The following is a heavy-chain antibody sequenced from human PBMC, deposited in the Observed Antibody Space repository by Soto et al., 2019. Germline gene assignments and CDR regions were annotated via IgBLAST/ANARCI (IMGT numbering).Heavy chain of an antibody. CDR3: ASKAACGGDCYAFDS. V-gene: IGHV1-69*06. Sequence: QVYLVQSGAEVKKPGSSVKISCKASGGIFSSNTINWVRQAAGQGLEWMGGIIPLFGTANYAEKFQGRVTITADNTRKTEYMELMSLRAEDTAVYYCASKAACGGDCYAFDSWGQGTLVTVSS. CDR2: IIPLFGTA. J-gene: IGHJ4*02. D-gene: IGHD2-21*02. CDR1: GGIFSSNT.